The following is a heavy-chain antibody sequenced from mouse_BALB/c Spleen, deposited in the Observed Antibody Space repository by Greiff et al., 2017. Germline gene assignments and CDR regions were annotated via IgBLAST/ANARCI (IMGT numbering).Heavy chain of an antibody. V-gene: IGHV1-7*01. CDR2: INPSTGYT. J-gene: IGHJ4*01. CDR3: AREVYYSYDGDAMDY. Sequence: VQLQQSGAELAKPGASVKMSCKASGYTFTSYWMHWVKQRPGQGLEWIGYINPSTGYTEYNQKFKDKATLTADKSSSTAYMQLSSLTSEDSAVYYCAREVYYSYDGDAMDYWGQGTSVTVSS. CDR1: GYTFTSYW. D-gene: IGHD2-12*01.